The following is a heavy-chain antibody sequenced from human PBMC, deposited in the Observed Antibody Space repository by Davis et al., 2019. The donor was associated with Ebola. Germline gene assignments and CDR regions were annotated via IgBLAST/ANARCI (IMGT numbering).Heavy chain of an antibody. Sequence: GGSLRLSCADSVITFSSCAMNWVRQAPGKGLEWVSGISGSGITYYADSVKGRFTISRHNSKNTLYLQMNSLRAEDTAVYYCAREALGSRGNWFDPWGQGTLVTVSS. D-gene: IGHD3-10*01. J-gene: IGHJ5*02. CDR3: AREALGSRGNWFDP. CDR2: ISGSGIT. V-gene: IGHV3-23*01. CDR1: VITFSSCA.